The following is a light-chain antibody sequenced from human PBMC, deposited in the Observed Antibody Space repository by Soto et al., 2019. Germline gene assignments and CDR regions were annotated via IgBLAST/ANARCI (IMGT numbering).Light chain of an antibody. CDR2: AAS. CDR3: LLDFRYFWA. V-gene: IGKV1-6*01. CDR1: EALRSA. J-gene: IGKJ1*01. Sequence: AIQLTQSPSSLSASVGDRVTITCRASEALRSALGWYQQKPGKVPKLLIYAASILQSGVPSRFSGSGSGTDFTLTISSLQPEDFATYYCLLDFRYFWAFGQGTKV.